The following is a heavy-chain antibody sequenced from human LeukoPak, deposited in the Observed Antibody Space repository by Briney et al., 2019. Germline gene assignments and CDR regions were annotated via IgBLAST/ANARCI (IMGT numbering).Heavy chain of an antibody. CDR2: IWFDGSNI. CDR3: ARDSLPMAVTGPFDH. CDR1: GFNFSSYG. Sequence: SGGSLRLSCAASGFNFSSYGMHWVRQAPGKGLEWVTSIWFDGSNIHYADSVKGRVIISRDNSKSALYLRMNSLRAEDTAIYYCARDSLPMAVTGPFDHWGQGALVTVSS. D-gene: IGHD6-19*01. V-gene: IGHV3-33*01. J-gene: IGHJ4*02.